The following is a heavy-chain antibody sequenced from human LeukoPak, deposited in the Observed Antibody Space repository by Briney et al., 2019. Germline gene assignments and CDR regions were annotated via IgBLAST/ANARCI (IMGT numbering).Heavy chain of an antibody. CDR1: GGSISSRNHN. D-gene: IGHD2-2*01. CDR3: ARWAVVVPAAMIPYYYYYMDV. V-gene: IGHV4-39*01. J-gene: IGHJ6*03. CDR2: IYYSGRS. Sequence: SETLSLTCIAYGGSISSRNHNWGWIRQAPGQGLEWIGSIYYSGRSYNNTSLKSRVRMSADTSKTQSSLKLSSVTAADTAVYYCARWAVVVPAAMIPYYYYYMDVWGKGTTVTVSS.